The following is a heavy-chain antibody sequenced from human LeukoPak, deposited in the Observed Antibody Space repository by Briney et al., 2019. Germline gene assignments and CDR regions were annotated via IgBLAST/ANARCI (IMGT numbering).Heavy chain of an antibody. Sequence: GGSLRLSCEASEFTFRSYDMSWVRQAPGKGLEWVSVISGGGSATYYADSVKGRFTISRDNSKNTLYLEMKSLRAEDTAVYYCAKMGSKTFDIWGQGTMVIVS. V-gene: IGHV3-23*01. CDR1: EFTFRSYD. CDR3: AKMGSKTFDI. D-gene: IGHD2-2*01. J-gene: IGHJ3*02. CDR2: ISGGGSAT.